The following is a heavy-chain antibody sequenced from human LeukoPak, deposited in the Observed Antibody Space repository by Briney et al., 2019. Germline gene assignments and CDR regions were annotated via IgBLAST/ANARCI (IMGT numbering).Heavy chain of an antibody. J-gene: IGHJ4*02. D-gene: IGHD1-26*01. CDR1: GYTFTGYY. Sequence: ASVKVSCKASGYTFTGYYIHWVRQAPGQGLEWMGWINPNSDDTNFAQKFQGRVTMTRDTSISTAYMELSRLRSDDTALYYCASVIAGVTTDYWGQGTLVTVSS. CDR2: INPNSDDT. CDR3: ASVIAGVTTDY. V-gene: IGHV1-2*02.